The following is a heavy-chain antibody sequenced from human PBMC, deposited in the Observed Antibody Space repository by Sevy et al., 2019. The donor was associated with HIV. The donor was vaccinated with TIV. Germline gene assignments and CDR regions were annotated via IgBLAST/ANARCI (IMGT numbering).Heavy chain of an antibody. V-gene: IGHV3-7*01. Sequence: GGSLRLSCAASGFTFSSYWMSWVRQAPGKGLEWVANIKQDGSEKYYVDSVKGRFTISRDNAKNSLYLQMNSLRAEDTAVYYCAGWYSSSWYSAFDIWGQGTMVTVSS. CDR2: IKQDGSEK. CDR3: AGWYSSSWYSAFDI. D-gene: IGHD6-13*01. J-gene: IGHJ3*02. CDR1: GFTFSSYW.